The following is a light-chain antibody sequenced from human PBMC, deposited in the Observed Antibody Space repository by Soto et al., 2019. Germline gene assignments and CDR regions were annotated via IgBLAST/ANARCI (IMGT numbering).Light chain of an antibody. CDR2: GAS. CDR1: QSVSSSY. CDR3: QQYGSSPVT. Sequence: EIVLTQSPGTLSLSPGERATLSCRASQSVSSSYLARYQQKPGQAPRLLIYGASSRATGIPARFSGSSAGIDFTLIISRLEPEDFAVYYCQQYGSSPVTFGPGTKVDIK. J-gene: IGKJ3*01. V-gene: IGKV3-20*01.